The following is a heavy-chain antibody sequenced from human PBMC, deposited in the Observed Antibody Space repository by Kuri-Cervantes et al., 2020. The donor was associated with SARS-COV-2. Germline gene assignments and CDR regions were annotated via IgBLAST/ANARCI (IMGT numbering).Heavy chain of an antibody. CDR1: GFTFSSYA. V-gene: IGHV3-21*01. D-gene: IGHD3-10*01. CDR2: ITRSSVYI. J-gene: IGHJ4*02. CDR3: ARDPEGVIGFGYFDY. Sequence: GESLKISCAASGFTFSSYAMYWVRQAPGKGLEWVSSITRSSVYISYADSLKGRFTISRDNAKNSLYLQMNSLRAEDTAVYYCARDPEGVIGFGYFDYWGQGTLVTVSS.